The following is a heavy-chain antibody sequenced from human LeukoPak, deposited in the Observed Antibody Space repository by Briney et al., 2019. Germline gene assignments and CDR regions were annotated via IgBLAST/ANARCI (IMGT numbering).Heavy chain of an antibody. CDR1: GYTFTSYA. D-gene: IGHD4-23*01. CDR2: IIPIFGTA. V-gene: IGHV1-69*13. J-gene: IGHJ4*02. Sequence: SVKVSCKASGYTFTSYAMNWARQAPGQGLEWMGGIIPIFGTANYAQKFQGRVTITADESTSTAYMELSSLRSEDTAVYYCARVFYGGNSATFDYWGQGTLVTVSS. CDR3: ARVFYGGNSATFDY.